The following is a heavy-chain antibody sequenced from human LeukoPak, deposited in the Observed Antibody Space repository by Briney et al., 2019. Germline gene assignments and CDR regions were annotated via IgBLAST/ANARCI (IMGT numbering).Heavy chain of an antibody. Sequence: PSETLSLTCTVSGGSIITRSYNWGWIRQPPGKGLEWIGSIYYSGSTNYNPSLKSRVTIYVDTSQNQFSLRLTSVTAADTAVYYCARRSVAVENYFDYWGQGSLVTVSS. V-gene: IGHV4-39*01. D-gene: IGHD6-19*01. CDR3: ARRSVAVENYFDY. J-gene: IGHJ4*02. CDR1: GGSIITRSYN. CDR2: IYYSGST.